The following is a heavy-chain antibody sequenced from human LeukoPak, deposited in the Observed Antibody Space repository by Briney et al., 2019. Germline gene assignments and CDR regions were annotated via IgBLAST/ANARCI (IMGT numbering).Heavy chain of an antibody. Sequence: GGSLRLSCAASGFTFSTYAMSWVRQAPGKGLEWVSAISDSGASTYYADSVKGRFTISRDNSKNTLFLQMNSLRAEDTAVYYCAKGVNWNDPRARYYFDYWGQGTLVTVSS. CDR2: ISDSGAST. CDR3: AKGVNWNDPRARYYFDY. D-gene: IGHD1-1*01. J-gene: IGHJ4*02. CDR1: GFTFSTYA. V-gene: IGHV3-23*01.